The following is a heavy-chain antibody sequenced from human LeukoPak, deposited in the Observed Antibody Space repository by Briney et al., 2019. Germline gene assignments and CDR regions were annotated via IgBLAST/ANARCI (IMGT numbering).Heavy chain of an antibody. CDR2: IRGSGGRT. CDR3: AKDLRDTAMVEYYFDY. J-gene: IGHJ4*02. Sequence: PGGSLRLSCAASGFTFSSYAMSGVRQAPGKGLEGVSDIRGSGGRTYYADSAKGRFTISRDNSKHTLYLQMNSLRAEDTAVYYCAKDLRDTAMVEYYFDYWGQGTLVTVAS. V-gene: IGHV3-23*01. CDR1: GFTFSSYA. D-gene: IGHD5-18*01.